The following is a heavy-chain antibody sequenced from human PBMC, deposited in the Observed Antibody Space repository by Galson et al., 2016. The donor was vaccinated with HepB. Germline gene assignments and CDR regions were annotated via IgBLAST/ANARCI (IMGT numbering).Heavy chain of an antibody. J-gene: IGHJ4*02. Sequence: SLRLSCAASAFTFSTYGMHWVRQAPGKGLEWVAVISYDGSKKYYADSVKGRSTISRGNSKNTLYLQMNSLRTEDTAVYYCAKDPYYYGSGSYYFDYWGQGTLVTVSS. D-gene: IGHD3-10*01. CDR2: ISYDGSKK. CDR3: AKDPYYYGSGSYYFDY. CDR1: AFTFSTYG. V-gene: IGHV3-30*18.